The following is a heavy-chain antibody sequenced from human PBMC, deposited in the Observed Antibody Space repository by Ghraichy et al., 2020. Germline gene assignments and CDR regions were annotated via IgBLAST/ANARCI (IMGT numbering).Heavy chain of an antibody. CDR1: GGSISSNTYY. D-gene: IGHD3-3*01. V-gene: IGHV4-39*01. Sequence: SETLSLTCTVSGGSISSNTYYWGWVRQPPGKGLEWIANVYERGSTNCNAALKSRVTMSVDTSKNQFSLKLSSVTAADTAVYYCVRLGKWSEGGYFDYWGQGTLVSVSS. CDR3: VRLGKWSEGGYFDY. CDR2: VYERGST. J-gene: IGHJ4*02.